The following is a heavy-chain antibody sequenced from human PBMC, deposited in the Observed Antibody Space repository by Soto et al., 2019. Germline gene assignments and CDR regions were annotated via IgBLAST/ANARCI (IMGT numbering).Heavy chain of an antibody. CDR2: INHSGST. V-gene: IGHV4-34*01. CDR1: GGSFSGYY. Sequence: SETLSLTCAVYGGSFSGYYWSWIRQPPGKGLEWIGEINHSGSTNYNPSLKSRVTISVDTSKNQFSLKLSSVTAADTAVYYCARPSTSGRRHNWFDPWGQGTLVTVSS. J-gene: IGHJ5*02. CDR3: ARPSTSGRRHNWFDP. D-gene: IGHD5-12*01.